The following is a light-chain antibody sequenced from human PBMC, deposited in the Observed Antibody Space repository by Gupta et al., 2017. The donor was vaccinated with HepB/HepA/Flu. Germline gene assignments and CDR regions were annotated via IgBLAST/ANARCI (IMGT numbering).Light chain of an antibody. J-gene: IGKJ4*01. CDR1: HDISNY. Sequence: DIQMTQSPSSLSASVGDRVTITCRTSHDISNYLAWYQQKPGKVPKLLIYSASTLQSGVSSRFSGSGSGTDFTLSISSLQPEDVATYYCQKDNSAPLTFGGGTKVEIK. CDR3: QKDNSAPLT. V-gene: IGKV1-27*01. CDR2: SAS.